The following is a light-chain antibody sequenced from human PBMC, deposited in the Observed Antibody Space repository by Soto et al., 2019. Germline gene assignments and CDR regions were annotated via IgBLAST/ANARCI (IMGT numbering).Light chain of an antibody. CDR1: SSNLGAGYD. CDR3: QSYDNSLGVCYV. CDR2: GNR. Sequence: QYVLTHPPSVSGAPGQRVTISCTGSSSNLGAGYDVHWYQLLPGTAPKLLIYGNRNRPSGVPDRFSGSKSGTSASLAITGLQAEDEADYYCQSYDNSLGVCYVFGTGTKVTXL. J-gene: IGLJ1*01. V-gene: IGLV1-40*01.